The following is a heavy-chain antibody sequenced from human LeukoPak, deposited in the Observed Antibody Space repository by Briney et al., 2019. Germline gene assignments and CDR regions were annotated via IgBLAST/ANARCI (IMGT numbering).Heavy chain of an antibody. J-gene: IGHJ4*02. V-gene: IGHV4-59*12. Sequence: SETLSFTCTVSGGSISSYYWSWIRQPPGKGLEWIGYIYYSGSTNYNPSLKSRVTISVDTSKNQFSLKLSSVTAADTAVYYCAREWLVIDYWGQGTLVTVSS. D-gene: IGHD6-19*01. CDR2: IYYSGST. CDR1: GGSISSYY. CDR3: AREWLVIDY.